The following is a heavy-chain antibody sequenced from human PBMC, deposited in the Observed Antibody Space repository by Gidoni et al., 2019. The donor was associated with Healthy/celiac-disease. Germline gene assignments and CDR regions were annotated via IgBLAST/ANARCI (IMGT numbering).Heavy chain of an antibody. V-gene: IGHV3-23*01. J-gene: IGHJ4*02. CDR3: AKDHDYGDYITRGYFDY. D-gene: IGHD4-17*01. CDR2: ISGSGGST. CDR1: GFTFSRYA. Sequence: EVQLLESGGGLVQPGGSLRLSCAASGFTFSRYAMGWVRQAPGKGLEWVSAISGSGGSTYYADSVKGRFTISRDNSKNTLYLQMNSLRAEDTAVYYCAKDHDYGDYITRGYFDYWGQGTLVTVSS.